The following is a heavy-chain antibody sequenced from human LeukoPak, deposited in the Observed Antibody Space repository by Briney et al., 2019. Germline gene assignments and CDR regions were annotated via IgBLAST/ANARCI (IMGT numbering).Heavy chain of an antibody. V-gene: IGHV3-7*01. CDR1: GFTFSNHW. Sequence: GGSLRLSCAVSGFTFSNHWMSWVRQAPGKGLEWVANIKQDGSEKYYVDSVKGRFTISGDNAKNSLYLQMNSLRAEDTAVYYCATLVATTQFDYWGQGTLVTVSS. D-gene: IGHD5-12*01. J-gene: IGHJ4*02. CDR3: ATLVATTQFDY. CDR2: IKQDGSEK.